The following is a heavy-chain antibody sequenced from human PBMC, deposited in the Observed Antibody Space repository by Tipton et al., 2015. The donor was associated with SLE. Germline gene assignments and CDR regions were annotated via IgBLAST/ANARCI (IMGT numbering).Heavy chain of an antibody. V-gene: IGHV4-4*07. CDR2: IYTGGNT. Sequence: TLSLTCTVSGGSISFYYWGWIRQPAGKGLEWIGRIYTGGNTKYNPSLESRVTLSADASKAQFSLKLTSVTAADTAVYYCVVCSPSSCAYFDYWGQGRLVTVSS. CDR1: GGSISFYY. D-gene: IGHD2-2*01. CDR3: VVCSPSSCAYFDY. J-gene: IGHJ4*02.